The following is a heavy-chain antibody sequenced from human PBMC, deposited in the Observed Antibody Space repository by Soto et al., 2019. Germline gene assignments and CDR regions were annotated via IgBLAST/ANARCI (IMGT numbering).Heavy chain of an antibody. CDR2: INGDATST. Sequence: QLVESGGGLVQPGGSLRLSCAASGFTLNNYWMHWVRQAPGMGLVWVSRINGDATSTSYADSVKGRFTISRDNARKTLYLQMNCLRAEDTAPSYSSRGDIAAETVFYYYGMDLWGQGTTVTVS. J-gene: IGHJ6*02. D-gene: IGHD6-13*01. CDR3: SRGDIAAETVFYYYGMDL. CDR1: GFTLNNYW. V-gene: IGHV3-74*01.